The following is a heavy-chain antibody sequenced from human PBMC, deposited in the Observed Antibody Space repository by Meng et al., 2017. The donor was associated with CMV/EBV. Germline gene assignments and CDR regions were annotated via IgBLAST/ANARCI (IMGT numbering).Heavy chain of an antibody. J-gene: IGHJ4*02. CDR1: GFIFNNYW. Sequence: GESLKISCATSGFIFNNYWMSWVRQAPGKGLEWVANTKQDGSEKQYVDSVKGRFTISRDNAKNSLHLQVNSLRVEDTAVYYCARICVTGRACYHLDYWGQGTLVTVSS. CDR3: ARICVTGRACYHLDY. D-gene: IGHD1-14*01. V-gene: IGHV3-7*01. CDR2: TKQDGSEK.